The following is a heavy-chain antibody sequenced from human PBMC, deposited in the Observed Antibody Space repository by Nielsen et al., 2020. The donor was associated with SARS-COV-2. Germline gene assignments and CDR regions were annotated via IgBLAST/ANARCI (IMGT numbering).Heavy chain of an antibody. Sequence: SETLSLTCTVSGGSISSYYWSWIRQPPGKGLEWIGYIYYSGSTNYNPSLKSRVTISVDTSKNQFSLKLSSVTAADTAVYYCARVYCSDANYYPNYFDYWGQGTLVTVPS. D-gene: IGHD2-15*01. CDR1: GGSISSYY. J-gene: IGHJ4*02. V-gene: IGHV4-59*08. CDR3: ARVYCSDANYYPNYFDY. CDR2: IYYSGST.